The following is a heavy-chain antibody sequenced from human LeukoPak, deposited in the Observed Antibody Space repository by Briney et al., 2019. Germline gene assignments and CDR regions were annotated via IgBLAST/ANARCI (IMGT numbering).Heavy chain of an antibody. Sequence: ASVKVSCKASGYIFTTYFMHWLRQAPGQGPEWMGIINPRGGSTDYAQKFQDRITMTSDTSTSTVYMELKSLTSEDTAVYFCARVGPTGATADTWGPGTPVTVSS. CDR2: INPRGGST. V-gene: IGHV1-46*01. CDR3: ARVGPTGATADT. D-gene: IGHD2-21*02. CDR1: GYIFTTYF. J-gene: IGHJ5*02.